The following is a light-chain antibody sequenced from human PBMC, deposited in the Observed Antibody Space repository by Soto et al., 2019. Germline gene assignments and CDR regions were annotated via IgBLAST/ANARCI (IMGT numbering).Light chain of an antibody. V-gene: IGLV1-40*01. CDR3: QSYDSSLSGV. CDR2: GNS. Sequence: QSVLTQPPSVSGAPGQRVTISCTGSSSNIWAGYDVHWYQQLPVTAPKLLIYGNSNRPSGVPDRFSGSKSGTSASLAITGLQAENEADYYCQSYDSSLSGVFGTGTKLTVL. CDR1: SSNIWAGYD. J-gene: IGLJ1*01.